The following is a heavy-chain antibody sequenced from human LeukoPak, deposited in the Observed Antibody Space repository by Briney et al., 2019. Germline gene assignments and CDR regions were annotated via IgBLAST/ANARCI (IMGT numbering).Heavy chain of an antibody. Sequence: AASVKVSCKASGYTFTNYGISWVRQAPGQGPEWMGWISIYNGNTDYAQKLRGRVTMTTDTSTSTAYMELRSLRSDDTAVYYCARITYDFWSGYYMPDDPWGQGTLVTVSS. D-gene: IGHD3-3*01. V-gene: IGHV1-18*01. J-gene: IGHJ5*02. CDR2: ISIYNGNT. CDR3: ARITYDFWSGYYMPDDP. CDR1: GYTFTNYG.